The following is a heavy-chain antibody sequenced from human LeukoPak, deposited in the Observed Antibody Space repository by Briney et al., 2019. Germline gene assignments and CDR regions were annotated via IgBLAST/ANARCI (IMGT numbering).Heavy chain of an antibody. CDR2: ISGSGANT. J-gene: IGHJ4*02. D-gene: IGHD3-16*02. Sequence: GGSLRLSCAASGFTFSTYAMSWVRQAPGKGLEWVSTISGSGANTYYADSVRGRFTISRDNSKNTLYLHMNSLRAEDTAVYYWAKETACYTNPFYFDYWGQGTLVTVSS. V-gene: IGHV3-23*01. CDR3: AKETACYTNPFYFDY. CDR1: GFTFSTYA.